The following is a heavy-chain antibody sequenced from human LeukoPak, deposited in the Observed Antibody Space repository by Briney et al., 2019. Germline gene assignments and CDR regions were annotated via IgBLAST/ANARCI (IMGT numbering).Heavy chain of an antibody. D-gene: IGHD3-3*01. CDR2: IYYSGTT. J-gene: IGHJ4*02. CDR1: GYSITSGYY. V-gene: IGHV4-38-2*01. CDR3: ARPYYDFWSGQSNYFDY. Sequence: PSETLSLTCAVSGYSITSGYYWGWTRQPPGRGLEWIGSIYYSGTTYFNPSLRSRVSISRDTSKNQFSLILRSVTAADTAVYYCARPYYDFWSGQSNYFDYWGQGTLVTVSS.